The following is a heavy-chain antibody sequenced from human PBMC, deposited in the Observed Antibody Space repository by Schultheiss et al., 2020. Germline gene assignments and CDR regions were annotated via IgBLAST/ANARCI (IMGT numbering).Heavy chain of an antibody. CDR2: IFSNDEK. CDR3: AHRSVAAADPFDY. J-gene: IGHJ4*02. Sequence: SGPTLVKPTETLTLTCTVSGFSLSNARMGVSWIRQPPGKALEWLAHIFSNDEKSYSTSLKSRLTISKDTSKSQVVLTMTNMDPVDTATYYCAHRSVAAADPFDYWGQGTLVTVSS. V-gene: IGHV2-26*01. D-gene: IGHD6-13*01. CDR1: GFSLSNARMG.